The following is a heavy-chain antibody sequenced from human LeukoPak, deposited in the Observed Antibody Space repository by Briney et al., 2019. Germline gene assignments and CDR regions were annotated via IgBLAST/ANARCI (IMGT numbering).Heavy chain of an antibody. CDR3: ARALSVAGTGGMDV. CDR2: IYYSGST. Sequence: SETLSLTCTVSGGSISSSSYYWGWIRQPPGKGLEWIGSIYYSGSTYYNPSLKSRVTISVDASKNQFSLKLSSVTAADTAVYYCARALSVAGTGGMDVWGQGTTVTVSS. J-gene: IGHJ6*02. CDR1: GGSISSSSYY. D-gene: IGHD6-19*01. V-gene: IGHV4-39*07.